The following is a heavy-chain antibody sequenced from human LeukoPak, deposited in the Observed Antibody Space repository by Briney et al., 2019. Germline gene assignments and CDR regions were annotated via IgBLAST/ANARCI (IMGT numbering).Heavy chain of an antibody. Sequence: ESGPTLVKPTQTLTLTCTFSGFSLSTSGVGVGWIRQPPGKALEWLALIYWNDDNRYSPSLKSRLTITKDTSKNQVVLTMTNMDPVDTATYYCAHRRNSNYATTNWFDPWGQGTLVTVSS. J-gene: IGHJ5*02. V-gene: IGHV2-5*01. D-gene: IGHD4-11*01. CDR1: GFSLSTSGVG. CDR2: IYWNDDN. CDR3: AHRRNSNYATTNWFDP.